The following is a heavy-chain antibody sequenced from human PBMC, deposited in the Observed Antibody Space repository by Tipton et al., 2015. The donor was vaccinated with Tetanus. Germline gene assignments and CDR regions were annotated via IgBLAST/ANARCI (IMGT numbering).Heavy chain of an antibody. D-gene: IGHD3-3*01. V-gene: IGHV4-4*02. CDR1: GDSINSAAW. J-gene: IGHJ1*01. CDR2: IYNDGRT. CDR3: ATWRGFLVSN. Sequence: TLSLTCAVSGDSINSAAWWTWVRQAPGQGLEWIGEIYNDGRTNYNPSLESRVTISQDKSKNQFSLRLVSLTAADTAVYYCATWRGFLVSNWGQGTLVTVSS.